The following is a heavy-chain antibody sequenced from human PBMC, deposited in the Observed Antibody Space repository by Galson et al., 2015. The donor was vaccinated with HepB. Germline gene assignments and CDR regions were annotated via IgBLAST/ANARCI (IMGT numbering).Heavy chain of an antibody. J-gene: IGHJ4*02. CDR1: GFIFGSYW. Sequence: SLRLSCAASGFIFGSYWMSWVRQAPGKGLEWVANIKLDGSDKYYVDSVKGRFTISRDNAKNSLYLQMNSLRTEDTAFYYCATAPGAYNYGQFDYWGQGTLVTVSS. V-gene: IGHV3-7*03. CDR3: ATAPGAYNYGQFDY. D-gene: IGHD5-18*01. CDR2: IKLDGSDK.